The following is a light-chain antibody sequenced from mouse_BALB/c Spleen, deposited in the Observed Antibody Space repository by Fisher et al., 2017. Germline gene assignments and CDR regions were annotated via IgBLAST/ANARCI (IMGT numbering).Light chain of an antibody. V-gene: IGKV4-55*01. CDR2: DTS. CDR3: QQWSSNPLT. Sequence: IVITQTPAIMSASPGEKVTMTCSASSSVSYMYWYQQKPGSSPRLLIYDTSNLASGVPARFSGSGSGTSYSLTIGTMEAEDVATYYCQQWSSNPLTFGSGTKLEIK. J-gene: IGKJ4*01. CDR1: SSVSY.